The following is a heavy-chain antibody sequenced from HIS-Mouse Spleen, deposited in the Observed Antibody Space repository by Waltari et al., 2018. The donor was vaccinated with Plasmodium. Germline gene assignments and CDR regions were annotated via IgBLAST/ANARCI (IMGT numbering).Heavy chain of an antibody. J-gene: IGHJ1*01. CDR2: INPNRGGT. CDR1: GYTFTGYY. CDR3: ARVLGYKAAAGTFVEYFQH. D-gene: IGHD6-13*01. V-gene: IGHV1-2*06. Sequence: QVQLVQSGAEVKKPGASVKVSCKASGYTFTGYYMHWVRQAPGQGLEWMGRINPNRGGTNYEQKFQGRVTMTRDTSISTAYMELSRLRSDDTAVYYCARVLGYKAAAGTFVEYFQHWGQGTLVTVSS.